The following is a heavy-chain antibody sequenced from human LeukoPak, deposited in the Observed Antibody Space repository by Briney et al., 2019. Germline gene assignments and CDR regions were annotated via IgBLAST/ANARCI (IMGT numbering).Heavy chain of an antibody. V-gene: IGHV4-61*02. CDR3: AKEHFDRKKGHVRVFDI. J-gene: IGHJ3*02. Sequence: SETLSLTCTVSGGSIRSGSYYWSWIRQPARKGLEWIGRVYTSGSTNYNPSLKSRVTISLDTSKNQFSLRLTSLTAADTAVYYCAKEHFDRKKGHVRVFDIWGQGTMVTVSS. D-gene: IGHD3-9*01. CDR2: VYTSGST. CDR1: GGSIRSGSYY.